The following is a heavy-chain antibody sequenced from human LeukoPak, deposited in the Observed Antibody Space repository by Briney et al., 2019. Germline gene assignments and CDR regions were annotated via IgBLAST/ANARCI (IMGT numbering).Heavy chain of an antibody. D-gene: IGHD2-15*01. CDR1: GFTFTSYG. J-gene: IGHJ4*02. Sequence: GGSLRLSCAASGFTFTSYGMSWVRQAPGKGLEWVSAISASGGSTYYADSVKGRFTISRDNSKNTLYLQMNSLRGEDTVVYYCAKDWGAYCSGGSCYGDFDYWGQGTLVTVSS. CDR2: ISASGGST. V-gene: IGHV3-23*01. CDR3: AKDWGAYCSGGSCYGDFDY.